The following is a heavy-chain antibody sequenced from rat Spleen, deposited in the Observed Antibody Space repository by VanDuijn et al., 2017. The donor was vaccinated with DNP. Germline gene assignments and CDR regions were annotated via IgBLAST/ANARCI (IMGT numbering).Heavy chain of an antibody. D-gene: IGHD5-1*01. CDR1: GFTFSDFN. J-gene: IGHJ2*01. V-gene: IGHV5-7*01. Sequence: EVQLVESGGDLVQPGRSLKVSCVASGFTFSDFNMAWVRQVPKKGLEWVATILYDGSVTYYGDSVKGRFTISRDNAKSTLYLQMNSLRSEDTATYYCARLGGSPFDYWGQGVMVTVSS. CDR2: ILYDGSVT. CDR3: ARLGGSPFDY.